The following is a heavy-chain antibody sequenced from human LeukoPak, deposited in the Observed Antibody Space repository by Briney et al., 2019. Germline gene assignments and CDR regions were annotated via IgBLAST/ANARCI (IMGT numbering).Heavy chain of an antibody. J-gene: IGHJ4*01. CDR1: GASIRTYY. CDR2: ISASGNT. Sequence: SETLSLTCTVSGASIRTYYWSWIRQPAGKGLEWIGRISASGNTAHNPSLKSRVTMSVDTSKNQVSLNLNSVTAADTAVYYCASSLYFNTSGAGFDYWGQGTLVTVS. D-gene: IGHD3-16*01. CDR3: ASSLYFNTSGAGFDY. V-gene: IGHV4-4*07.